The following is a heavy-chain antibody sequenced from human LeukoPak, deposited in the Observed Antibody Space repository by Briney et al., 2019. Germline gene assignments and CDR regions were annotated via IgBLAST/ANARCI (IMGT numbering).Heavy chain of an antibody. D-gene: IGHD3-22*01. V-gene: IGHV3-23*01. Sequence: GGSLRLSCAASGFTFTNYAMNWVRQAPGNGLEWVSGISGSGGSTYYAASVKGRLTISRDNSKNTLYLQMNSLRAEDTAVYYCAKGGSCYYDTSGYFGYWGQGTLVTVSS. J-gene: IGHJ4*02. CDR2: ISGSGGST. CDR1: GFTFTNYA. CDR3: AKGGSCYYDTSGYFGY.